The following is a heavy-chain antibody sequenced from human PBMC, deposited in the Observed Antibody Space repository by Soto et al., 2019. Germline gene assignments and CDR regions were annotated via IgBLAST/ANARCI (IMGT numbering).Heavy chain of an antibody. Sequence: SETLSLTCTVSGGSISSSSYYWGWIRQPPGKGLEWIGSIYYSGSTYYNPSLKSRVTISVDTSKNQFSLKLSSVTAADTAVYYCARRPRLVVPAARQNNFDYWGQGTLVTVSS. CDR1: GGSISSSSYY. J-gene: IGHJ4*02. D-gene: IGHD2-2*01. V-gene: IGHV4-39*01. CDR3: ARRPRLVVPAARQNNFDY. CDR2: IYYSGST.